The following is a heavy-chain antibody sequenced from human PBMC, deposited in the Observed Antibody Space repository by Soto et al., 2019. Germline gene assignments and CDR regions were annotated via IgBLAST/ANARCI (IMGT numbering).Heavy chain of an antibody. CDR2: IHPRDSDT. CDR3: AKGLQFALWSLDV. CDR1: GYTFTNYW. D-gene: IGHD3-3*01. J-gene: IGHJ6*02. Sequence: GESLKISCEGSGYTFTNYWVAWVRQMPGKGLEWMGIIHPRDSDTTYNPSFQGQVIISADKSISTAYLQWISLKASDTAMYYCAKGLQFALWSLDVWGQGTTVTVSS. V-gene: IGHV5-51*01.